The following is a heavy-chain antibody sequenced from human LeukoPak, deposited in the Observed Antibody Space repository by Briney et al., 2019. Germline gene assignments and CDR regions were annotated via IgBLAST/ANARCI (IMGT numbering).Heavy chain of an antibody. Sequence: GGSLRFSCTASGFTFGDYAMSWFRQAPGKGLEWVGFIRSKAYGGTTEYAASVKGRFTISRDDSKSIAYLQMNSLKTEDTAVYYCTRVGYCSGGSCYEKPLDYWGQGTLVTVSS. V-gene: IGHV3-49*03. CDR2: IRSKAYGGTT. J-gene: IGHJ4*02. D-gene: IGHD2-15*01. CDR1: GFTFGDYA. CDR3: TRVGYCSGGSCYEKPLDY.